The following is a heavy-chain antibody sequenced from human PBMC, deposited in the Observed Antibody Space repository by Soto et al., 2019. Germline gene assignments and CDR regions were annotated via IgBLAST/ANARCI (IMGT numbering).Heavy chain of an antibody. Sequence: QVQLQESGPGLVKPSQTLSLTCTVSGGSISSGDYYWSWIRQPPGKGLEWIGYIYYSGSTYYNPSLTRRVTIPVDTSKDQCSLKLSSVTAADTAVYYCGRVIVVVVAATPKKLHWFDPWGQGTLVTVSS. J-gene: IGHJ5*02. V-gene: IGHV4-30-4*01. D-gene: IGHD2-15*01. CDR1: GGSISSGDYY. CDR2: IYYSGST. CDR3: GRVIVVVVAATPKKLHWFDP.